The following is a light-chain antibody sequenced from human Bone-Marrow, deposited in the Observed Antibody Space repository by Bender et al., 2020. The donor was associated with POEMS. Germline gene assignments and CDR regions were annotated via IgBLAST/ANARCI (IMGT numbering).Light chain of an antibody. Sequence: QSVLTQPPSVSGAPGQRVTISCTGSSSNTGSGYDINWYQHLPGTAPKLLIYGYNNRPSGVPDRFSCSKSGTSASLAITGLQSEDEADYYCASYTSSTTYVFGTGTRVTVL. CDR2: GYN. V-gene: IGLV1-40*01. CDR3: ASYTSSTTYV. J-gene: IGLJ1*01. CDR1: SSNTGSGYD.